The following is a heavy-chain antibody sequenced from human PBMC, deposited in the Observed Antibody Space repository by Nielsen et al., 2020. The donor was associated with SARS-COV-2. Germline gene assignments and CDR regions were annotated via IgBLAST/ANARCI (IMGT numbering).Heavy chain of an antibody. CDR3: ARGRRYYDSSGYSIDY. CDR1: GGSFSGYY. Sequence: SETLSLTCAVYGGSFSGYYWSWIRQPPGKGLEWIGEINHSGSTNYNPSLKSRVTISVDTSKDQFSLKLSSVTAADTAVYYCARGRRYYDSSGYSIDYWGQGTLVTVSS. CDR2: INHSGST. J-gene: IGHJ4*02. V-gene: IGHV4-34*01. D-gene: IGHD3-22*01.